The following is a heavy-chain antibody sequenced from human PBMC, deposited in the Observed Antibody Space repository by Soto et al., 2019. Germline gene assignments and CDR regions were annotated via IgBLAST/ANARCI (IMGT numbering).Heavy chain of an antibody. V-gene: IGHV1-69*13. CDR3: ASSRKDYYYYGMDV. J-gene: IGHJ6*02. CDR1: GGTFSSYA. Sequence: SVKVACKASGGTFSSYAISWVRQAPGQGLEWMGGIIPIFGTPNYAQKFQGRVTITADESTSTAYMELSSLRSEDTAVYYCASSRKDYYYYGMDVWGQGTTVTVSS. CDR2: IIPIFGTP. D-gene: IGHD6-13*01.